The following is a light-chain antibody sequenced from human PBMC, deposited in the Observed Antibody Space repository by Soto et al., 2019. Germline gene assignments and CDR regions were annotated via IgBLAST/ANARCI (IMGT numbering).Light chain of an antibody. CDR1: SSDVGAYNS. V-gene: IGLV2-14*01. CDR2: EVS. Sequence: QSALTQPASVSGSPGQSITISCTGTSSDVGAYNSVSWYQQHPGKAPKLMIYEVSNWPSGVSNRFSGSKSGNTASLTISGLRAEDEADYYCTSFTTSNTWVFGGGTKLTVL. CDR3: TSFTTSNTWV. J-gene: IGLJ3*02.